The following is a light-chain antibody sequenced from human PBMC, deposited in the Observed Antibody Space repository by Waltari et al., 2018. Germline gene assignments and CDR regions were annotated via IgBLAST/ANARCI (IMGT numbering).Light chain of an antibody. CDR1: SSDVGAYNY. Sequence: QSSLTQPPSASGSLGQMLTISCTGTSSDVGAYNYVSWYQQHPGTAPKLIIYEVNKRPSGVPERFSGFKSCNTASLIISGLQAEDGGDYCTSNAGSNNYVFGTGTEVTVL. J-gene: IGLJ1*01. CDR2: EVN. CDR3: TSNAGSNNYV. V-gene: IGLV2-8*01.